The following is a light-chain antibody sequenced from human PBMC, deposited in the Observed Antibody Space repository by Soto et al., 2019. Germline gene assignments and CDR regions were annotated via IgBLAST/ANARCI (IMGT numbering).Light chain of an antibody. CDR1: SGHSRYA. CDR2: LNTDGSH. CDR3: QALVTGMV. J-gene: IGLJ2*01. V-gene: IGLV4-69*01. Sequence: QPVLTQSPSASASLGASVKLTCTLSSGHSRYAIAWHQQRPEKGPRYLMKLNTDGSHSKGDGIPDRFSGSSSGAERYLTISSLQSEDEAVYYCQALVTGMVFGGGTKLTVL.